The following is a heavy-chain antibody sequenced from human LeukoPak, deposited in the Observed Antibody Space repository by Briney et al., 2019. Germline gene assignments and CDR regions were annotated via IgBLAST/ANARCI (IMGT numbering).Heavy chain of an antibody. J-gene: IGHJ5*02. CDR2: IRYDGSNK. D-gene: IGHD3-9*01. V-gene: IGHV3-30*02. Sequence: PGGSLRLSCAASGFTFGSYGMHWVRQAPGKGLEWVAFIRYDGSNKYYADSVKGRFTISRDNSKNTLYLQMNSLRAEDTAVYYCAKDSTYYDILTGYGSRNWFDPWGQGTLVTVSS. CDR1: GFTFGSYG. CDR3: AKDSTYYDILTGYGSRNWFDP.